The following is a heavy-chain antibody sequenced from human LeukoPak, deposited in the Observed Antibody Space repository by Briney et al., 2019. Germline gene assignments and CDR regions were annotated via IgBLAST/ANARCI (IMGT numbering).Heavy chain of an antibody. CDR3: ARVAKERVGGVYYFDY. CDR1: GFTFSSYG. Sequence: GGSPRLSCAASGFTFSSYGMHWVRQATGKGLEWVSAIGTAGDTYYTGSVKGRFTISRENAKNSLYLQMNSLRAGDTAVYYCARVAKERVGGVYYFDYWGQGTLVTVSS. J-gene: IGHJ4*02. CDR2: IGTAGDT. V-gene: IGHV3-13*01. D-gene: IGHD1-1*01.